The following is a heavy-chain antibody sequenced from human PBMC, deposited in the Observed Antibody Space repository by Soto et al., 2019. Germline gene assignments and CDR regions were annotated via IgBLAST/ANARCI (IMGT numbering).Heavy chain of an antibody. CDR2: ISSSSSTI. V-gene: IGHV3-48*02. J-gene: IGHJ4*02. Sequence: GGSLRLSFAASGFTFSHYSMNWVRQAPGKGLEWVSYISSSSSTIYYADSVKGRFTISRDNAKNSLYLQMNSLRDEDTAVYYCARDRYYYDSSGQFDYWGQGTLVTVSS. D-gene: IGHD3-22*01. CDR1: GFTFSHYS. CDR3: ARDRYYYDSSGQFDY.